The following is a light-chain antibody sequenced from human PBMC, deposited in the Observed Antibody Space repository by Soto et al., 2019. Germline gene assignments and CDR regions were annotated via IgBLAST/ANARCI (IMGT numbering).Light chain of an antibody. CDR3: QQYNSYSPLT. V-gene: IGKV1-5*03. J-gene: IGKJ4*01. CDR2: KAS. Sequence: DIQMTQSPSTLSASVGDRVTITCRASQTISSWLVWYQQKPGKAPKLLIYKASSLESGVPSRFSGSGSGTEFTLTISSLQPDDFATYYCQQYNSYSPLTFGGGTMVEIK. CDR1: QTISSW.